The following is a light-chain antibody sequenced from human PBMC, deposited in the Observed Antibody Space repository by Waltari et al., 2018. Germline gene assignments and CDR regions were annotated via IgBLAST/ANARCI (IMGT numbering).Light chain of an antibody. CDR3: RQYDNWLGT. Sequence: EIVMTQSPATLSVFPGERATLSCRASPSIRSNLAWYQHKPGQAPRLPIYGASTRATGIPARFSGSGSETEFAHTISSLQSEDFAVYCCRQYDNWLGTFGQGTKVEIK. V-gene: IGKV3-15*01. CDR2: GAS. CDR1: PSIRSN. J-gene: IGKJ1*01.